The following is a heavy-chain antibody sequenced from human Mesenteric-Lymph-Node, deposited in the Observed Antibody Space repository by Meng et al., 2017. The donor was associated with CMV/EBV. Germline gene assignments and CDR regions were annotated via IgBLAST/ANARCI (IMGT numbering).Heavy chain of an antibody. Sequence: PFTAYSWTWIRQSPGKGLEWIGKIYHSGSVNYNPSLKNRVTISVDTSKNQFFLRLNSVTAADAAMYYCARGGTLGYFGEHHNTFDYWGQGTLVTVSS. V-gene: IGHV4-34*01. CDR3: ARGGTLGYFGEHHNTFDY. D-gene: IGHD3-10*01. J-gene: IGHJ4*02. CDR1: PFTAYS. CDR2: IYHSGSV.